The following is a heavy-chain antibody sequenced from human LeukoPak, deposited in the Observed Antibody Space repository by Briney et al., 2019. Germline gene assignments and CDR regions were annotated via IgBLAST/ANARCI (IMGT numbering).Heavy chain of an antibody. CDR1: GGTFSSYA. CDR2: IIPIFGTA. V-gene: IGHV1-69*05. J-gene: IGHJ4*02. D-gene: IGHD3-22*01. CDR3: ARDYYDSSGYYYAHDY. Sequence: SVKVSCKASGGTFSSYAISWLRQAPGQGLEWMGRIIPIFGTANYAQKFQGRVTITTDESTSTAYMELSSLRSEDTAVYYCARDYYDSSGYYYAHDYWGQGNLVTVPS.